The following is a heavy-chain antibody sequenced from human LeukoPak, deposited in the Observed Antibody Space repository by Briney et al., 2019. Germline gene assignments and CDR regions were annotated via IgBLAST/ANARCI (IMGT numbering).Heavy chain of an antibody. D-gene: IGHD6-13*01. J-gene: IGHJ4*02. CDR3: ARGREKQQLEPWSRGPMSYFDY. V-gene: IGHV4-34*01. CDR2: INQSGNS. CDR1: GGSFSGYY. Sequence: SETLSLTCGVDGGSFSGYYWTWIRQPPGKGLGWIGEINQSGNSKYKSSLKSRVTISVDTSKNQFSLKVRSVTAADTAVYYCARGREKQQLEPWSRGPMSYFDYWGERSLVTASS.